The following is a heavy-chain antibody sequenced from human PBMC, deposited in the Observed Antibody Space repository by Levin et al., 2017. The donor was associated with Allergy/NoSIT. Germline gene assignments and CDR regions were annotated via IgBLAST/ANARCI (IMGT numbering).Heavy chain of an antibody. CDR1: GFTVSSNY. J-gene: IGHJ6*02. V-gene: IGHV3-53*01. CDR3: ARGEYSSGWYGIIFYGMDG. D-gene: IGHD6-19*01. Sequence: GGSLRLSCAASGFTVSSNYMSWVRQAPGKGLEWVSVIYSGGSTYYADSVKGRFTISRDNSKNTLYLQMNSLRAEDTAVYYCARGEYSSGWYGIIFYGMDGWGQGTTVTVSS. CDR2: IYSGGST.